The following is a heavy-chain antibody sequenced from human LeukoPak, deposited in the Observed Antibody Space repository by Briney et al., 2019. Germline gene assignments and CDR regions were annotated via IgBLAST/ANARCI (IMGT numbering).Heavy chain of an antibody. CDR1: GFTFSNYA. J-gene: IGHJ4*02. CDR3: ARDSGSGSYSGY. CDR2: ISYDGSNK. D-gene: IGHD3-10*01. Sequence: QPGRSLRLSCAASGFTFSNYAMHWVRQAPGKGLEWVAVISYDGSNKYYADSVKGRFTISRDNSKNTLYLQMNSLRAEDTAVYYCARDSGSGSYSGYWGQGTLVTVSS. V-gene: IGHV3-30-3*01.